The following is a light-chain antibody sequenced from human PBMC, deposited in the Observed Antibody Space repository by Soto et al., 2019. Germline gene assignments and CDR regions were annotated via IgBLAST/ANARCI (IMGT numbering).Light chain of an antibody. Sequence: DTQMTQSPSTLSASVGDRVTITCRASQSVSMWLAWYQQKPGKAPRLLIYAASDLESGVPSRFSGSGSGTEFTLTINGLKPEDAATYYCQQYNTYLTWTFGQGTKVEIK. CDR2: AAS. CDR3: QQYNTYLTWT. V-gene: IGKV1-5*01. J-gene: IGKJ1*01. CDR1: QSVSMW.